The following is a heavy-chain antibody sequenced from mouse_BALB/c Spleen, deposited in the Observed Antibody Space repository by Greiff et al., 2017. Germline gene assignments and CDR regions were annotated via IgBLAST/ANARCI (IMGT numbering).Heavy chain of an antibody. V-gene: IGHV5-17*02. J-gene: IGHJ1*01. CDR3: ARRGYDYLWYFDV. CDR1: GFTFSSFG. D-gene: IGHD2-4*01. Sequence: EVKLEESGGGLVQPGGSRKLSCAASGFTFSSFGMHWVRQAPEKGLEWVAYISSGSSTIYYADTVKGRFTISRDNPKNTLFLQMTSLRSEDTAMYYCARRGYDYLWYFDVWGAGTTVTVSS. CDR2: ISSGSSTI.